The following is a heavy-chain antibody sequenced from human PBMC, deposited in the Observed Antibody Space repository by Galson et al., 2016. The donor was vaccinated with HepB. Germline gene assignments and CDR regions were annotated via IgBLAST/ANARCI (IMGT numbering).Heavy chain of an antibody. J-gene: IGHJ4*01. V-gene: IGHV3-30*03. CDR1: GFTFSSYA. CDR2: ISSDGTDE. Sequence: SLRLSCAASGFTFSSYAMHWVRQAPGKGLEWVAVISSDGTDENYADSVKGRITISRDTSNNTLYLQMNSLTAEDTAFYYCARGLLYFYGSGNDWRGDYWGHGTLVTVSS. D-gene: IGHD3-10*01. CDR3: ARGLLYFYGSGNDWRGDY.